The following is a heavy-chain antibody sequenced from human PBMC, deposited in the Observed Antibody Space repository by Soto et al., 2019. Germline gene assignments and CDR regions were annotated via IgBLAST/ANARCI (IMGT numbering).Heavy chain of an antibody. D-gene: IGHD6-6*01. J-gene: IGHJ6*02. Sequence: ASVKVSCKASGYTFTSYGISWVRQAPGQGLERMGWISAYNGNTNYAQKLQGRVTMTTDTSTSTAYMELRSLRSDDTAVYYCARDRVDGIAARPPYYYYGMDVWGQ. CDR1: GYTFTSYG. CDR2: ISAYNGNT. V-gene: IGHV1-18*01. CDR3: ARDRVDGIAARPPYYYYGMDV.